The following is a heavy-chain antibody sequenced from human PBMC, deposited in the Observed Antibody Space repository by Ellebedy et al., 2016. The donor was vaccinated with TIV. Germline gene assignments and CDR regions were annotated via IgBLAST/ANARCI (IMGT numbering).Heavy chain of an antibody. J-gene: IGHJ5*02. CDR2: ISGHNGDT. Sequence: ASVKVSCKASGYAFHIYSYSWLRQAPGQGLEWMGWISGHNGDTHYAPKFQGRVIMTTDTSTSTAYMELRSLKSDDTAVYYCARGPLFVSSWSDHWGQGTLVTVSS. V-gene: IGHV1-18*04. CDR1: GYAFHIYS. CDR3: ARGPLFVSSWSDH. D-gene: IGHD3-10*02.